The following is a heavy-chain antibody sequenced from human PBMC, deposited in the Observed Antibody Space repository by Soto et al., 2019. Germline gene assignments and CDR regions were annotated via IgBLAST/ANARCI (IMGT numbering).Heavy chain of an antibody. CDR3: ARFATMFGVVIPPTVYYVDV. CDR1: GFTCSDYY. CDR2: ISISDSSI. V-gene: IGHV3-11*01. D-gene: IGHD3-3*01. J-gene: IGHJ6*03. Sequence: QVQLVESGGGLVKPGGSLRLSCAASGFTCSDYYMSWLRQTPGKGLEWVSYISISDSSIYYADSVKGRFTISGDNAKNSLYLQMNSLRAEDTAVYYCARFATMFGVVIPPTVYYVDVWGKGTTVTVSS.